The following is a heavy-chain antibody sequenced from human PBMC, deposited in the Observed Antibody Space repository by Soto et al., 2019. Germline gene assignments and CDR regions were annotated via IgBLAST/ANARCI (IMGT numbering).Heavy chain of an antibody. V-gene: IGHV3-53*01. CDR2: IYSGGNT. D-gene: IGHD2-2*01. J-gene: IGHJ2*01. CDR3: ATVSIAGCSTTSCLNWYFNL. Sequence: WVRQAPGKGLQWVSVIYSGGNTYFTDSVKDRFTISRDNSKNTVSLQMNSLRADDTAVYFCATVSIAGCSTTSCLNWYFNLWGRGTLVTVSS.